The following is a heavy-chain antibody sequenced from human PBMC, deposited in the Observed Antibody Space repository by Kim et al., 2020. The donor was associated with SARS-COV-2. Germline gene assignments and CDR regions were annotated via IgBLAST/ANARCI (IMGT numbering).Heavy chain of an antibody. CDR1: GFTFSSYA. CDR3: ARALGSLYYGMVV. V-gene: IGHV3-30-3*01. J-gene: IGHJ6*02. CDR2: ISYDGSNK. D-gene: IGHD6-13*01. Sequence: GGSLRLSCAASGFTFSSYAMHWVRQAPGKGLEWVAVISYDGSNKYYADSVKGRFTISRDNSKNTLYLQMNSLRAEDTAVYYCARALGSLYYGMVVWGQGTTVTLSS.